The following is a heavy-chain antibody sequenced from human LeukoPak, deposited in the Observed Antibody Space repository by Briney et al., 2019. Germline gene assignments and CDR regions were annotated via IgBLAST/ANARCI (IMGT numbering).Heavy chain of an antibody. V-gene: IGHV4-38-2*01. J-gene: IGHJ4*02. CDR2: VFHTGSS. Sequence: SETLSLTCAVSGYSISSGYYWGWIRQPPGKGPEWIGSVFHTGSSYYIPSLKSRVTISVGTSKNQFSLEVSSVTAADTAIYYCARGTSTTGHDYWGPGTLVTVSS. CDR1: GYSISSGYY. D-gene: IGHD1-14*01. CDR3: ARGTSTTGHDY.